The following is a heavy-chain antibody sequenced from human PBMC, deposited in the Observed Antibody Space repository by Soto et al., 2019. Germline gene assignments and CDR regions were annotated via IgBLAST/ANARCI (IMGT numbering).Heavy chain of an antibody. V-gene: IGHV4-39*01. CDR1: SLTSSSHF. CDR3: AGQTFTIAAASYGRSNWFDP. CDR2: IYFTGNT. D-gene: IGHD6-25*01. Sequence: SLTSSSHFWGWVRQPPGKGLDWIGTIYFTGNTYYTPSLKSRLTMSIDTSKNEFSLRLNSVTAADTAVYYCAGQTFTIAAASYGRSNWFDPWGPGTLVTVSS. J-gene: IGHJ5*02.